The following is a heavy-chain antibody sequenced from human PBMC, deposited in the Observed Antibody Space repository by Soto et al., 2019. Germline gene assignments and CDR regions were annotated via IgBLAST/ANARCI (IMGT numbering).Heavy chain of an antibody. J-gene: IGHJ4*02. D-gene: IGHD5-18*01. CDR2: IIPIFATV. CDR1: GGSFSSNP. Sequence: QVQLVQSGSEVKKPGSSVKVSCKASGGSFSSNPISWVRQAPGQGLEWMAGIIPIFATVHYAQKFQGRVTITADESTSTAYTELTSLRSEDTAVYFCARGGRGYSSAPRYYLDYWGQGTLVTVSS. V-gene: IGHV1-69*01. CDR3: ARGGRGYSSAPRYYLDY.